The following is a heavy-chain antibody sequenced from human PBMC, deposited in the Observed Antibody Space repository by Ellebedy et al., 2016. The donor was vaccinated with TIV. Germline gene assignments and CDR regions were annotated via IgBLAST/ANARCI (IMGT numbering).Heavy chain of an antibody. V-gene: IGHV3-23*01. CDR3: ARIQTNWYFNL. CDR1: GFTFSDYA. Sequence: GESLKISCAASGFTFSDYAMSWVRQAPGKGLEWVSAISGGSENTFYAASVKGRFTISRDNSNNPRYLQLNSLRAEDTALFYCARIQTNWYFNLWGRGTLVTVSS. J-gene: IGHJ2*01. D-gene: IGHD1-1*01. CDR2: ISGGSENT.